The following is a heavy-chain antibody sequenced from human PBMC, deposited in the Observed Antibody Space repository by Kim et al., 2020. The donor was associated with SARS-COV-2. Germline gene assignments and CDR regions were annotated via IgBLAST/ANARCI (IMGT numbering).Heavy chain of an antibody. V-gene: IGHV1-2*02. CDR3: ARGGITLDV. CDR1: GYSFSDYL. CDR2: INPNGGVT. Sequence: ASVKVSCKASGYSFSDYLLNWVRQAPGHGLEWMGYINPNGGVTFYAQKFQGRVTLTSDRSISTVYMEMNGLTSEDAGVYYCARGGITLDVWGQGTTLTVS. J-gene: IGHJ6*02. D-gene: IGHD1-26*01.